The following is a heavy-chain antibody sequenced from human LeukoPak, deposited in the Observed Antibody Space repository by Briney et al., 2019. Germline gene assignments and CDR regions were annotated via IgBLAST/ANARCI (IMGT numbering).Heavy chain of an antibody. D-gene: IGHD3-22*01. CDR1: GYTFTSYY. CDR3: ARWVESQQWLNYYYYYYMDV. V-gene: IGHV1-46*01. Sequence: GASVKVSCKASGYTFTSYYMHWVRQAPGQGLEWMGIINPSGGSTSYAQKLQGRVTMTTDTSTSTAYMELRSLRSDDTAVYYCARWVESQQWLNYYYYYYMDVWGKGTTVTVSS. CDR2: INPSGGST. J-gene: IGHJ6*03.